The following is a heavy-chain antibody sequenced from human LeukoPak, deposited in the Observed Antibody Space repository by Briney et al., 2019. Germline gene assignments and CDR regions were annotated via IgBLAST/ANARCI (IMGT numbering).Heavy chain of an antibody. CDR2: INPSGGST. D-gene: IGHD5-18*01. CDR1: GYIFTSYF. J-gene: IGHJ5*02. V-gene: IGHV1-46*01. Sequence: ASVKVSCKASGYIFTSYFMHWVRQAPGQGLEWMGLINPSGGSTKYAQKFQGRVTMTRDMSTSTVYMELSSLRSEDTAVYYCARALPHRRLMDTTMEQHWFDPWGQGTLVTVSS. CDR3: ARALPHRRLMDTTMEQHWFDP.